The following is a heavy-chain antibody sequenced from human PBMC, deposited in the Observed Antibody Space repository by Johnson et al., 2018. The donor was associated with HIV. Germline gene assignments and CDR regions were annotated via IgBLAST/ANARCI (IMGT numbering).Heavy chain of an antibody. Sequence: QEQLVESGGGVVQPGRSLRLSCAASGFTFRDYAMHWVRQAPGKGLEWVTVISYDGSNKYYADSVKGRFTISRDNTENLVYLQMNILSAEDTAVYYCARAPEVRGVDAFDIWGQGTVVTVSS. CDR1: GFTFRDYA. CDR2: ISYDGSNK. CDR3: ARAPEVRGVDAFDI. V-gene: IGHV3-30-3*01. J-gene: IGHJ3*02. D-gene: IGHD3-10*01.